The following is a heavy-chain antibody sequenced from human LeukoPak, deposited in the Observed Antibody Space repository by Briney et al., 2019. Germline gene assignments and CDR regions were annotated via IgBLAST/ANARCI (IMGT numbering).Heavy chain of an antibody. CDR1: GCIFTSFD. Sequence: GASVRVSCKASGCIFTSFDINWVRQATGQGLEWMGWMNPNSGNTAYAQKFQGRVTMTRDTSMSTAYMELSSLRSEDTAMYYCARGHASDYGSGGYLGYYYGMDVWGQGTTVSVSS. D-gene: IGHD3-10*01. CDR2: MNPNSGNT. CDR3: ARGHASDYGSGGYLGYYYGMDV. V-gene: IGHV1-8*01. J-gene: IGHJ6*02.